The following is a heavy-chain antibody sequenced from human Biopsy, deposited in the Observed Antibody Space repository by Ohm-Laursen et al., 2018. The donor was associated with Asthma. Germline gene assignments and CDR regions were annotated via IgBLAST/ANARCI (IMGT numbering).Heavy chain of an antibody. Sequence: SLRLSCTASGFSFSNFAIHWVRQAPGKGLEWVGVISKDASTQDYADSVKGRFTMARDNSKNTLGLQMNSLREEDTAVYYCVRDGTDDAFDIWGQGTVVSVPS. CDR3: VRDGTDDAFDI. D-gene: IGHD1-1*01. CDR2: ISKDASTQ. CDR1: GFSFSNFA. J-gene: IGHJ3*02. V-gene: IGHV3-30*01.